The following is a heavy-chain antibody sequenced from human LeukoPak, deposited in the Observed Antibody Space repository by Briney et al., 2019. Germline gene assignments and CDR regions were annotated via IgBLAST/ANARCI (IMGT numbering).Heavy chain of an antibody. CDR3: AKGDYGSGSRYCFDY. Sequence: SGGSLRLSCAASGFTFSSYAMSWVRQAPGKGLEWVSAISGSGGSTYYADSVKGRFTISRDNSKNTLYLQMNSLRAEDTAVYYCAKGDYGSGSRYCFDYWGQGTLVTVSS. V-gene: IGHV3-23*01. J-gene: IGHJ4*02. CDR2: ISGSGGST. CDR1: GFTFSSYA. D-gene: IGHD3-10*01.